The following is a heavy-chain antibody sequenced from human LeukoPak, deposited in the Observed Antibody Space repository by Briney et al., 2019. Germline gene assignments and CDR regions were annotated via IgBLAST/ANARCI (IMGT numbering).Heavy chain of an antibody. J-gene: IGHJ4*02. CDR2: ISSSSSTI. CDR1: GFTFSSYS. D-gene: IGHD2-21*02. V-gene: IGHV3-48*01. CDR3: ATKGVVVTAHTDY. Sequence: GGSLRLSCEASGFTFSSYSMNWVRQAPGKGLEWVSYISSSSSTIYYADSVKGRFTISRDNAKNSLYLQMNSLRAEDTAVYYCATKGVVVTAHTDYWGQGTLVTVSS.